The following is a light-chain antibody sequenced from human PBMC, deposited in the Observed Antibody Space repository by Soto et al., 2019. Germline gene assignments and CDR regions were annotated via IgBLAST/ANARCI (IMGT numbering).Light chain of an antibody. V-gene: IGKV3-11*01. J-gene: IGKJ5*01. CDR2: DAS. CDR1: QTVGRF. CDR3: QQRLHWPIT. Sequence: DIVLTQSPATLSLSPGDRVTLSCRVSQTVGRFLSWYQHSPGQGPRLLVYDASNRDTGVPARFSGSGSGTDFTLTISSLEPEDFAVYYCQQRLHWPITFGQGTRLEIK.